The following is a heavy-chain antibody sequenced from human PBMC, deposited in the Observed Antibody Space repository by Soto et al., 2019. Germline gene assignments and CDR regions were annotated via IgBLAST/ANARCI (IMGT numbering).Heavy chain of an antibody. D-gene: IGHD3-9*01. Sequence: SETLSLTCTVSGGSISSYYWSWIRQPPGKGLEWIGYIYYSGSTNYNPSLKSRVTISVDTSKNQFSLKLSSVTAADTAVYYCARAYYDILTDYGMDVWRQGTTVTVSS. CDR2: IYYSGST. J-gene: IGHJ6*02. CDR1: GGSISSYY. V-gene: IGHV4-59*01. CDR3: ARAYYDILTDYGMDV.